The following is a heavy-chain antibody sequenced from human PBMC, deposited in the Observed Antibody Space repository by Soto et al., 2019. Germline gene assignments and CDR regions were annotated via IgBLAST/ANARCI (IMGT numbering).Heavy chain of an antibody. V-gene: IGHV1-8*01. Sequence: QVQLVQSGAEVKKPGASVKVSCKASGYTFTSYDINWVRQATGQGLEWMGWMNPNSGNTGYAQKFQGRVTMTRNTSKSTDYMELSSLRSEATAVYYCARAYRDSGSYHRDYWGQGTLVTVSS. CDR3: ARAYRDSGSYHRDY. D-gene: IGHD1-26*01. J-gene: IGHJ4*02. CDR1: GYTFTSYD. CDR2: MNPNSGNT.